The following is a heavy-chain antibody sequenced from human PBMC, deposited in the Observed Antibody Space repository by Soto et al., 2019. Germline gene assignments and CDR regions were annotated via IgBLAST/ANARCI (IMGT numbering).Heavy chain of an antibody. CDR3: ARDLAMVRGVTHYYYYGMDV. Sequence: GASVKVSCKASGYTFTGYYMHWGRQAPGQGLEWMGWINPNSGGTNYAQKFQGWVTMTRDTSISTAYMELSRLRSDDTAVYYCARDLAMVRGVTHYYYYGMDVWGQGTTVTSP. CDR2: INPNSGGT. V-gene: IGHV1-2*04. D-gene: IGHD3-10*01. CDR1: GYTFTGYY. J-gene: IGHJ6*02.